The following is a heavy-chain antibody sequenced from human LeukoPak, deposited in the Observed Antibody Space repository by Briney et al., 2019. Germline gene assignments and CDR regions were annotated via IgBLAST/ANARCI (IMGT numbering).Heavy chain of an antibody. D-gene: IGHD3-10*01. CDR1: GGSISSYY. CDR2: IYTSGST. Sequence: SETLSLTCTVSGGSISSYYWSWVRQPAGKGLEWIGRIYTSGSTNYNPSLTSRGTISVDTSKNQFSLKLSSVTAADTAVYYCARVPYGPDPYYYGMDVWGQGTTVTVSS. J-gene: IGHJ6*02. V-gene: IGHV4-4*07. CDR3: ARVPYGPDPYYYGMDV.